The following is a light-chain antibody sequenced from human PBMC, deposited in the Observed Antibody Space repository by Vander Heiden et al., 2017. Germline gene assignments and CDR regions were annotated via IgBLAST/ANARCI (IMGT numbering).Light chain of an antibody. CDR2: DDS. CDR3: QVWDSSSDHVV. Sequence: SYVLTQPPSLLVAPGQPARITCGGNNIGSKSVHWYQQKPGQAPVLVVYDDSDRHSGIPERVAGANSGNKDTLTISRVEAGDEADYYWQVWDSSSDHVVFGGGTKLTVL. J-gene: IGLJ2*01. CDR1: NIGSKS. V-gene: IGLV3-21*02.